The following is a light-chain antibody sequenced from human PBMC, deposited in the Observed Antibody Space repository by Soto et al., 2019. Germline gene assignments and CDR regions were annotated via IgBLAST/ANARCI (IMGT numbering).Light chain of an antibody. Sequence: KLAVAPSSLTASEADRVTITCRASKGISSYLAWYQQKPGKAPTLLIYATSTLLSGVPSRFSGSGSGTDFTLTISSLQPEDFATYYCQQLNTYPLTFGGGTKVDI. CDR1: KGISSY. CDR2: ATS. CDR3: QQLNTYPLT. J-gene: IGKJ4*01. V-gene: IGKV1-9*01.